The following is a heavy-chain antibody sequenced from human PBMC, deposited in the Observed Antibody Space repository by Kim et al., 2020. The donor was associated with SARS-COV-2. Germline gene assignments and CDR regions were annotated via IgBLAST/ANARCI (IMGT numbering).Heavy chain of an antibody. CDR3: ARPTGMVRGVLRNYGMDV. V-gene: IGHV1-18*01. D-gene: IGHD3-10*01. Sequence: ASVKVSCKASGYNFGSYGISWVRQAPGQGLEWMGWISADRGQTKYAPKFQGRVMMTLDTSMTTAYMELMGLRSDDTAVYYCARPTGMVRGVLRNYGMDVWGQGTSVKVSS. J-gene: IGHJ6*02. CDR2: ISADRGQT. CDR1: GYNFGSYG.